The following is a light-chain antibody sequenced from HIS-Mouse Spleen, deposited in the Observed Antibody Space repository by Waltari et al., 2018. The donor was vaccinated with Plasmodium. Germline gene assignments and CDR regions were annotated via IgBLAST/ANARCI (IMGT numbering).Light chain of an antibody. CDR2: DAS. CDR3: QQRSNWPPT. J-gene: IGKJ5*01. V-gene: IGKV3-11*01. Sequence: EIVLTQSPASLSLSPGERATLSCRASQSVSSYLAWYQQNPGQAPRLLIYDASNRATGIPARVSGSGSGTDFTLTISSLEPEDFELYYCQQRSNWPPTFGQGTRLEIK. CDR1: QSVSSY.